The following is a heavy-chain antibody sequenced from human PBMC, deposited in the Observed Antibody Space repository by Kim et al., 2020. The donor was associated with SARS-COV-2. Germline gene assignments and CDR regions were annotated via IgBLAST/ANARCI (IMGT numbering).Heavy chain of an antibody. Sequence: GSEKYYVDSVKGRFTISRDNAKNSLSLQMNSLRAEDTAMYYCARSRGVDYWGQGTVVTVSS. J-gene: IGHJ4*02. D-gene: IGHD2-2*01. V-gene: IGHV3-7*01. CDR2: GSEK. CDR3: ARSRGVDY.